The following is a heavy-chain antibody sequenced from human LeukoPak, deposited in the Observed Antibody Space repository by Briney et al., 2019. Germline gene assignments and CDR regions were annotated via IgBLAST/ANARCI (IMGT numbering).Heavy chain of an antibody. CDR2: IYYSGTT. Sequence: SQTLSLTCTVSGGSISSYYWSWIQQPPGKGLEWIGYIYYSGTTNYNPSLKSRVTISVDTSKNQFSLKLSSVTAADTAVYYCARGVYIAAAQYGYWGQGTLVTVSS. CDR1: GGSISSYY. CDR3: ARGVYIAAAQYGY. D-gene: IGHD6-13*01. J-gene: IGHJ4*02. V-gene: IGHV4-59*01.